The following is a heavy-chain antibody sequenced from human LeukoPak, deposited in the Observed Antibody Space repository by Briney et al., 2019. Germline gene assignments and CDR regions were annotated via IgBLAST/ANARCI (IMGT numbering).Heavy chain of an antibody. D-gene: IGHD3-22*01. Sequence: LSLTCAVYSGSFSNYYWTWIRQAPGKGLEWVAVMSSDEIKGYYADSVKGRFTISRDNSKTTLHLQMNSLRAEDTAVYYCAKLSYDSSAYHSDYWGQGTLVTVSS. CDR2: MSSDEIKG. CDR3: AKLSYDSSAYHSDY. V-gene: IGHV3-30*18. CDR1: SGSFSNYY. J-gene: IGHJ4*02.